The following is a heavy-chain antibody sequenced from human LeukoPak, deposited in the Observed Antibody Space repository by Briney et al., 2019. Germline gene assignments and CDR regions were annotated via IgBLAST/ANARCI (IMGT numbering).Heavy chain of an antibody. CDR2: IVPFFGKA. CDR1: GGTFRSYV. D-gene: IGHD3-9*01. CDR3: ARVRSELQYFDWSYYYGMDV. J-gene: IGHJ6*02. V-gene: IGHV1-69*13. Sequence: AVKVSCMASGGTFRSYVISWVRPAAGQGLEWVGGIVPFFGKANYPQKFQGRVTITADESMSTDYMELSSLRSGDTAVYYCARVRSELQYFDWSYYYGMDVWGQGTTVTVSS.